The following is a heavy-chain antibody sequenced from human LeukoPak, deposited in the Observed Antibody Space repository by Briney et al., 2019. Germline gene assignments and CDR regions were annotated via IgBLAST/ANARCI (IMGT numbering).Heavy chain of an antibody. CDR2: ISTSSSYI. Sequence: GGSLRLSCAASGFTFSSYSMSWVRQAPGKGLEWVSSISTSSSYIYYADSVKGRFTISRDNAKNSLYLHMNRLRAEDTAVYYCAKDPNRYDSSIYYCAYWGQGTLVTVSS. CDR1: GFTFSSYS. CDR3: AKDPNRYDSSIYYCAY. J-gene: IGHJ4*02. V-gene: IGHV3-21*01. D-gene: IGHD3-22*01.